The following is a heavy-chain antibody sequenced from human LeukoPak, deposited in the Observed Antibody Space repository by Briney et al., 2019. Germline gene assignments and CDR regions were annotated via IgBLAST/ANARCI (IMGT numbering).Heavy chain of an antibody. CDR1: GYTFTSYD. Sequence: ASVKVSCKASGYTFTSYDINWVRQATGQGLEWMGWMNPNSGNTGYAQKFQGRVTMTRNTSISTAYMELSSLRSEDTAVYYCARARRADGYYFVYWGQGTLVTVSS. J-gene: IGHJ4*02. CDR2: MNPNSGNT. V-gene: IGHV1-8*01. CDR3: ARARRADGYYFVY.